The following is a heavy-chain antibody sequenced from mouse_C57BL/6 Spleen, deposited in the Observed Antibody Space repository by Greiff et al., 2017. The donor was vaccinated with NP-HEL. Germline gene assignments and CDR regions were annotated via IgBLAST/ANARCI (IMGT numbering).Heavy chain of an antibody. V-gene: IGHV1-26*01. Sequence: EVQLQQSGPELVKPGASVKISCKASGYTFTDYYLTWVKQSPGKSLEWIGDINPNNGGTSYNQKFQGKATLTVDKSSSTAYMELRSLTSEDSAADLLGLRRALDPDWGQGTLVTVSA. CDR3: GLRRALDPD. D-gene: IGHD2-4*01. J-gene: IGHJ3*01. CDR2: INPNNGGT. CDR1: GYTFTDYY.